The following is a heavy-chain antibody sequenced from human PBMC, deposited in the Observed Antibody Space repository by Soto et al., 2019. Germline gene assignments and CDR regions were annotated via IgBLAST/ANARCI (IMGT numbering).Heavy chain of an antibody. CDR1: GFTFSSYA. V-gene: IGHV3-23*01. D-gene: IGHD6-6*01. CDR2: ISGSGGST. Sequence: RRLSCAASGFTFSSYAMSWVRQAPGKGLEWVSAISGSGGSTYYADSVKGRFTISRDNSKNTLYLQMNSLRAEDTAVYYCAKGQLGRFDYYYYGMDVWGQGPTVTVSS. J-gene: IGHJ6*02. CDR3: AKGQLGRFDYYYYGMDV.